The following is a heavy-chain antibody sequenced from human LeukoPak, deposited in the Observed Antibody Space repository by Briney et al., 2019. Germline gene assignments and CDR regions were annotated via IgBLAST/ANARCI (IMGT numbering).Heavy chain of an antibody. V-gene: IGHV3-48*02. Sequence: PGGSLRLPCATSGFSFTDYPMNWVRQAPGKGLEWISNIRTTAEGAKYAYYADSVKGRVTISRDDGKNTLYLHMNSLRDDDTAVYYCATDKRYAFDYWGQGILVTVSS. J-gene: IGHJ4*02. CDR1: GFSFTDYP. CDR3: ATDKRYAFDY. CDR2: IRTTAEGAKYA. D-gene: IGHD3-9*01.